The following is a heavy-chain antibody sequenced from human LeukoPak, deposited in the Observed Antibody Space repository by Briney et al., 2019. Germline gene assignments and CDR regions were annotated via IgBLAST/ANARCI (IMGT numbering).Heavy chain of an antibody. CDR1: GYTFTSYG. V-gene: IGHV1-18*01. CDR3: ARRLGGIAGRYNWFDP. Sequence: ASVKVSCKASGYTFTSYGISRVRQAPGQGIEWMAWISVYNGNTNYAQKLQGRVTMTTDTSTSTAYMELRSLRSDDTAVYYCARRLGGIAGRYNWFDPWGQGTLVTVSS. J-gene: IGHJ5*02. CDR2: ISVYNGNT. D-gene: IGHD6-13*01.